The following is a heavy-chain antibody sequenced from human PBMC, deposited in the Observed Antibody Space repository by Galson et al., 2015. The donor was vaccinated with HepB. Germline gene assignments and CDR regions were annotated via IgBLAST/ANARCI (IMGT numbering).Heavy chain of an antibody. J-gene: IGHJ4*02. Sequence: SVKLSCKASGYPFTSFALSWVRQAPGQGLEWMWWVLPKNGNTHYAQKFQGRVTLTANTSTRTAYMQLRSLRSDDTAIYFCARDAQSNGNCVADYWGQGTRVIVPS. CDR2: VLPKNGNT. CDR1: GYPFTSFA. V-gene: IGHV1-18*01. D-gene: IGHD2-8*01. CDR3: ARDAQSNGNCVADY.